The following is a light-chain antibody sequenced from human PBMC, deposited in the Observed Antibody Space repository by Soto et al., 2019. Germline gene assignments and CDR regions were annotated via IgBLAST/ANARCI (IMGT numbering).Light chain of an antibody. Sequence: DHQMTQSPSPLSASLGDRITITCLASQSISSWLAWYQQKPGKAPELLIFAASSLQSGVPSRFSGSGSGTDFTLTISSLHPDDFATYYCQQYNSYSPTFGQGTKVDIK. J-gene: IGKJ1*01. CDR1: QSISSW. V-gene: IGKV1-5*01. CDR3: QQYNSYSPT. CDR2: AAS.